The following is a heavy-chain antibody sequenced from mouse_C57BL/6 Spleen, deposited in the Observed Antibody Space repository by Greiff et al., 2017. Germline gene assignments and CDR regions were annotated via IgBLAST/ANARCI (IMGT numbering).Heavy chain of an antibody. CDR2: IDPYSGGT. D-gene: IGHD2-14*01. CDR3: AREKNRGRDY. Sequence: QVQLQQPGAELVKPGASVKLSCKASGYTFTSYWMHWVKQRPGRGLEWIGRIDPYSGGTKYNQKFKGKATLTVDKPSSTAYLQLSRLTSEDSAVYYCAREKNRGRDYWGQGTTVTVSA. J-gene: IGHJ2*01. V-gene: IGHV1-72*01. CDR1: GYTFTSYW.